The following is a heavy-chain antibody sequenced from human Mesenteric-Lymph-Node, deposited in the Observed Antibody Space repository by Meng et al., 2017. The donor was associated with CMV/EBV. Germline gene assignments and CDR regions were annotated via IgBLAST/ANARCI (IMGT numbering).Heavy chain of an antibody. D-gene: IGHD4-17*01. V-gene: IGHV4-31*03. Sequence: CTVSGGSISSGGYYWSWIRQHPGRGLEWIGYIYNSGSTYYNPSLKSRVTISSDTSKNQFSLKLSSVTAADTAVYYCARDVLRSSFDYWGQGTPVTVSS. CDR3: ARDVLRSSFDY. J-gene: IGHJ4*02. CDR2: IYNSGST. CDR1: GGSISSGGYY.